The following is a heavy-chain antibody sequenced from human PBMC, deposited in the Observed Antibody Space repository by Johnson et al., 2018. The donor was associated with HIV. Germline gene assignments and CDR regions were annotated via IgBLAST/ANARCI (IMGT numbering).Heavy chain of an antibody. CDR1: GFTFSSYA. V-gene: IGHV3-30*04. CDR2: ISYDGSNK. D-gene: IGHD3-3*01. J-gene: IGHJ3*02. CDR3: ARESGHAFDI. Sequence: VQLVESGGGVVQPGRSLRLSCAASGFTFSSYAMHWVRQAPGKGLEWVAVISYDGSNKYYADSVKGRFTISRDNSKNTLYLQMNSLRAEVTAVYSWARESGHAFDIWGQGTMVTVSS.